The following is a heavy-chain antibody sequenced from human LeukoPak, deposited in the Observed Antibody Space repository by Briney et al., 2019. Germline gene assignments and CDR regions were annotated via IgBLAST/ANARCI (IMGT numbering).Heavy chain of an antibody. CDR3: ARIRHVGARGSYCHDAFDI. CDR1: GFSLRTRGMC. D-gene: IGHD1-26*01. Sequence: SGPTLVNPPQTLTLTCTFSGFSLRTRGMCVSWIRQPPGKALEWLARIDWDDDKYYSTSLKTRLTISKDTSKNQVVLTMTNMDPVDTATYYCARIRHVGARGSYCHDAFDIWGQGTMVTVSS. J-gene: IGHJ3*02. V-gene: IGHV2-70*11. CDR2: IDWDDDK.